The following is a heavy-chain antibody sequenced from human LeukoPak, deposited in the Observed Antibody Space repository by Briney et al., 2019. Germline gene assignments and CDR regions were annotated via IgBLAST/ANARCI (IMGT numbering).Heavy chain of an antibody. CDR3: AKGDSN. CDR1: GFIFSNYG. D-gene: IGHD6-13*01. V-gene: IGHV3-30*02. CDR2: IRNDIPKDGINK. Sequence: PGESLRLSCTTSGFIFSNYGMHWVRQAPGKGLEWVALIRNDIPKDGINKYYADSVRGRFTISRDNSKNTVYLQMNSLRVVDTAMYYCAKGDSNWGQGTLVTVSS. J-gene: IGHJ4*02.